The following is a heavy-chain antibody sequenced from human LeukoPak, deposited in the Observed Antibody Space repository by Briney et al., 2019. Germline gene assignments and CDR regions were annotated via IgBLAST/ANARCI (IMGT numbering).Heavy chain of an antibody. J-gene: IGHJ4*02. Sequence: GGSLRLSCAASGFTFSSYSMNWVRQAPGKGLEWVSSISSISYIYYADSVKGRFTISRDTAKNPLYLQMNSLRAEDTAVYYCARDQYGDYALDYWGQGTLVTVSS. CDR2: ISSISYI. D-gene: IGHD4-17*01. CDR3: ARDQYGDYALDY. V-gene: IGHV3-21*01. CDR1: GFTFSSYS.